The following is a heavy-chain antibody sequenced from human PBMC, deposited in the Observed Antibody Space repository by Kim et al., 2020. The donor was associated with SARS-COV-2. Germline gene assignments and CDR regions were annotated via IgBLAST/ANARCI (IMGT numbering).Heavy chain of an antibody. Sequence: VKGRFTISRDNSKNTLYLQMNSLRAEDTAVYYCARSHVYDSSGYSHGFDYWGQGTLVTVSS. D-gene: IGHD3-22*01. J-gene: IGHJ4*02. V-gene: IGHV3-30*07. CDR3: ARSHVYDSSGYSHGFDY.